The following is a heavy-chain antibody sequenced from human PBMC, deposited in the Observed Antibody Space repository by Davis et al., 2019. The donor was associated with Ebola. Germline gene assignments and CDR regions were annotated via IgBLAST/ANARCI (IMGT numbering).Heavy chain of an antibody. CDR2: LYYSGGT. CDR3: ARDNDPYGGRYKYRPPNAFDL. D-gene: IGHD1-26*01. V-gene: IGHV4-59*01. Sequence: PSETLSLTCTVSGGSISNYYWTWIRQSPGRELTWLGWLYYSGGTSYNPSFRNRVTISADTSRSQISLQLTSVTVADTGIYFCARDNDPYGGRYKYRPPNAFDLWGQGTKVAVSS. J-gene: IGHJ3*01. CDR1: GGSISNYY.